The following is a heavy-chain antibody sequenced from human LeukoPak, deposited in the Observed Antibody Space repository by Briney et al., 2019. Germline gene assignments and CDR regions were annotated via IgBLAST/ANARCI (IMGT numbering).Heavy chain of an antibody. CDR2: ISSINFGATT. J-gene: IGHJ4*02. CDR1: GFPFRDYA. D-gene: IGHD1-14*01. CDR3: TRDVRYFDY. Sequence: GGSLRLSCTASGFPFRDYAMRWVRQAPGKGLEWVGLISSINFGATTEYAASVKGRFTISRDDSKSVVYLQMNSLKTEDTAVYYCTRDVRYFDYWGQGTLVTVSS. V-gene: IGHV3-49*04.